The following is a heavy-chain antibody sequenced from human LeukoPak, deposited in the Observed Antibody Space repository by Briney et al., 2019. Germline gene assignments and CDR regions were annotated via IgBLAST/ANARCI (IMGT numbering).Heavy chain of an antibody. CDR3: ARGALTIFDADYGMDV. D-gene: IGHD3-3*01. CDR1: GGSISSYY. V-gene: IGHV4-4*07. J-gene: IGHJ6*02. CDR2: IYTSGST. Sequence: SETLSLTCTVSGGSISSYYWSWIRQPAGKGLEWIGRIYTSGSTNYNPSLKSRVTMSVDTSKNQFSLKLSSVTAADTAVYYRARGALTIFDADYGMDVWGQGTTVTVSS.